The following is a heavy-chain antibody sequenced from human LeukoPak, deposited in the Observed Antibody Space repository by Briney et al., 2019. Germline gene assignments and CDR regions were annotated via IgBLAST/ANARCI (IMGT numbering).Heavy chain of an antibody. Sequence: ASVKVSCKASGHTFTSYGISWVRQAPGQGLEWMGWISAYNGNTNYAQKLQGRVTMTTDTSTSTAYMELRSLRSDDTAVYYCARDYYDGSGHRGWFDPWGQGTLVTVSS. CDR1: GHTFTSYG. CDR2: ISAYNGNT. D-gene: IGHD3-22*01. V-gene: IGHV1-18*01. CDR3: ARDYYDGSGHRGWFDP. J-gene: IGHJ5*02.